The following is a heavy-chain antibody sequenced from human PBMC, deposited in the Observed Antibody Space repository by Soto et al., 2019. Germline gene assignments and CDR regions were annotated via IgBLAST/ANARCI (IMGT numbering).Heavy chain of an antibody. V-gene: IGHV1-69*13. CDR2: IIPIFGTA. Sequence: SVKVSCKASGGTFSSYAISWVRQAPGQGLEWMGGIIPIFGTANYAQKFQGRVTITADESTSTAYMELSSLRSEDTAVYYCASSLSDCSSTSCYLFWFDPWGQGTLVTVSS. J-gene: IGHJ5*02. CDR1: GGTFSSYA. CDR3: ASSLSDCSSTSCYLFWFDP. D-gene: IGHD2-2*01.